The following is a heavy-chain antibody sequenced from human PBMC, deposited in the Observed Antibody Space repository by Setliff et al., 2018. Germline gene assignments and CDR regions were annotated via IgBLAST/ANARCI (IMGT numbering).Heavy chain of an antibody. CDR3: ARVDYYYDSSGYRRNDYYFDY. J-gene: IGHJ4*02. CDR2: VSWNGSRT. V-gene: IGHV3-35*01. Sequence: PGGSLRLSCAASGFTFSNSDMNWVRQAPGKGLEWVSGVSWNGSRTHYADSVKGRFIISRDNAKNSLYLQMNSLRAEDTAVYYCARVDYYYDSSGYRRNDYYFDYWGQGTLVTVSS. CDR1: GFTFSNSD. D-gene: IGHD3-22*01.